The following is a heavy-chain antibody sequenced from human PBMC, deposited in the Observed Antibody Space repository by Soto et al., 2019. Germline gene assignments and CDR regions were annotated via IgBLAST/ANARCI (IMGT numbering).Heavy chain of an antibody. CDR3: ARSPHYDFWSGSGLGWFDP. J-gene: IGHJ5*02. V-gene: IGHV3-66*01. CDR1: GFTVSSNY. Sequence: DPPGGSLRLSCAASGFTVSSNYMSWVRQAPGKGLEWVSVIYSGGSTYYADSVKGRFTISRDNSKNTLYLQMNSLRAEDTAVYYCARSPHYDFWSGSGLGWFDPWGQGTLVTVSS. CDR2: IYSGGST. D-gene: IGHD3-3*01.